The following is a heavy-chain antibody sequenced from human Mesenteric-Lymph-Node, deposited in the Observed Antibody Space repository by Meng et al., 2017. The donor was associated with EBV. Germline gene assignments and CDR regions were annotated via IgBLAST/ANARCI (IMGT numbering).Heavy chain of an antibody. CDR2: MHYSSNS. Sequence: QVQLQESGPGLVKPSXTLSLTCTVSGDSITSSNYYWGWIRQLPGKGLEWIGSMHYSSNSFYNPSLKSRVIISLDTSKNQFSLKLTSVTAADTAIYYCAPSTSWYMGYYFDYGGQGALVTVSS. D-gene: IGHD6-13*01. CDR3: APSTSWYMGYYFDY. J-gene: IGHJ4*02. CDR1: GDSITSSNYY. V-gene: IGHV4-39*07.